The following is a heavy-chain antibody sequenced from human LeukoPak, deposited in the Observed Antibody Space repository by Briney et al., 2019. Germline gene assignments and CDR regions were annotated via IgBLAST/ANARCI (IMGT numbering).Heavy chain of an antibody. D-gene: IGHD5/OR15-5a*01. J-gene: IGHJ4*02. Sequence: GGSLRLSCAASGFTVSSNYMSWVRQAPGKGLEWVSAISGSGGSTYYADSVKGRFTISRDNSKNTLYLQMNSLRAEDTAVYYCAKGVIYSVRGAYFDYWGQGTLVTVSS. CDR3: AKGVIYSVRGAYFDY. V-gene: IGHV3-23*01. CDR1: GFTVSSNY. CDR2: ISGSGGST.